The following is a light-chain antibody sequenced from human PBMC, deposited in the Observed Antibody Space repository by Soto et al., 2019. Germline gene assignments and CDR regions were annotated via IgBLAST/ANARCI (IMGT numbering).Light chain of an antibody. J-gene: IGKJ4*01. V-gene: IGKV1-5*03. Sequence: DIPMTQSPSTLSASVGDRVTITCRASQSISNWLAWYQQKPGKAPKLLIYRASSLEGGVPSRFSGSGSGTEFTLTISGLQPDDFATYYCQQYESYSTFGGGTKVEIK. CDR2: RAS. CDR3: QQYESYST. CDR1: QSISNW.